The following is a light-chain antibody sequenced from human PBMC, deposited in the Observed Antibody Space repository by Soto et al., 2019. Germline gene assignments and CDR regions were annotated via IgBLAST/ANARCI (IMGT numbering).Light chain of an antibody. V-gene: IGKV1-39*01. CDR1: QSISSY. J-gene: IGKJ4*01. CDR2: AAS. Sequence: DIQMTQSPSSLSASVGDRVTITCRASQSISSYLNWYQQKLGKAPKLLIYAASSLQSGVPSRLSGSASGTDFTLTISSLQPEGFATYYCQQIYSTPLTFSGGTMVEIK. CDR3: QQIYSTPLT.